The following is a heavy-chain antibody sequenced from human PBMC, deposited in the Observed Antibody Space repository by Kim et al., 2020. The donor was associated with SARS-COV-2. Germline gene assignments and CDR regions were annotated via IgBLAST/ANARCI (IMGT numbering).Heavy chain of an antibody. CDR1: GGTFSSYA. V-gene: IGHV1-69*04. CDR2: IIPILGIA. CDR3: AREEIAVAGIRYYFDY. D-gene: IGHD6-19*01. J-gene: IGHJ4*02. Sequence: SVKVSCKASGGTFSSYAISWVRQAPGQGLEWMGRIIPILGIANYAQKFQGRVTITADKSTSTAYMELSSLRSEDTAVYYCAREEIAVAGIRYYFDYWGQGTLVTVSS.